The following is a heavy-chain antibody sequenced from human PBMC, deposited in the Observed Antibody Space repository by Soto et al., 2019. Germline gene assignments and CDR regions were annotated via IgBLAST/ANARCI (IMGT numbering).Heavy chain of an antibody. V-gene: IGHV4-39*01. CDR2: VYYNGFT. D-gene: IGHD3-3*01. CDR1: GGSIGISNYY. CDR3: ARMGDWWSGPGELDP. Sequence: SDTLSLTCTVSGGSIGISNYYWAWILQSPGKGLEWIGSVYYNGFTYYNPSLKSRVTISVDTSKNQFSLKLTSVTAADTAVYYCARMGDWWSGPGELDPWGQGTLVTVSS. J-gene: IGHJ5*02.